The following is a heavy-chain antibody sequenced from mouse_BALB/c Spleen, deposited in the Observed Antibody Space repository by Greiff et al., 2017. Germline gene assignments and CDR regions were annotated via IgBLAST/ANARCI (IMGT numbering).Heavy chain of an antibody. CDR3: AKRGDYYGSSYYFDY. D-gene: IGHD1-1*01. Sequence: EVKLQESGPELVKPGASVKVSCKASGYSFTDYNMYWVKQSHGKSLEWIGYIDPYNGGTSYNQKFKGKATLTVDKSSSTAFMHLNSLTSEDSAVYYCAKRGDYYGSSYYFDYWGQGTTLTVSS. CDR1: GYSFTDYN. V-gene: IGHV1S135*01. J-gene: IGHJ2*01. CDR2: IDPYNGGT.